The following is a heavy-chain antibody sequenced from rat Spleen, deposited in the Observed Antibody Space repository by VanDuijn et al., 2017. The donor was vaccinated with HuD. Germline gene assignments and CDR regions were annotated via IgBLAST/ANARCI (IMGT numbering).Heavy chain of an antibody. J-gene: IGHJ4*01. CDR3: AKALMDA. Sequence: EVQLVESGGGLVQPGRSLKLSCAASGFTFSNYGMAWVRQAPTKGLEWVATISYDGSSTYYRDSVKGRFTISRDNGKSTLYLQMDSLRSEDTATYYCAKALMDAWGQGASVTVSS. CDR2: ISYDGSST. V-gene: IGHV5-29*01. CDR1: GFTFSNYG.